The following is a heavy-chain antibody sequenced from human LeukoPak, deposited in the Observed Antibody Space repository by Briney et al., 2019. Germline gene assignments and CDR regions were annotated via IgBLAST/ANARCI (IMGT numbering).Heavy chain of an antibody. V-gene: IGHV3-23*01. CDR1: GFTFSSYA. D-gene: IGHD3-10*01. CDR2: ISGSGGST. CDR3: AREDYYGSGSYGGDQFDY. Sequence: GGSLRLSCAASGFTFSSYAMSWVRQAPGKGLEWVSAISGSGGSTYYADSVKGRFTISRDNSKNALYLQMNSLRAEDTAVYYCAREDYYGSGSYGGDQFDYWGQGTLVTVSS. J-gene: IGHJ4*02.